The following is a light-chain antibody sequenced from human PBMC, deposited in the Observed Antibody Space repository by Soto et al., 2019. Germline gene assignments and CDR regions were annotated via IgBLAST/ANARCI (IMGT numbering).Light chain of an antibody. V-gene: IGLV2-14*03. CDR2: DVS. Sequence: QSALAQPASVSGSPGQSLAISCTGTSSDVGSYNSVSWYQQYPGKAPTLMIHDVSNRPSGVSDRFSGSKSGNTASLTISGLQAEDEADYYCSSFTSSSSDVFGSGTQLTVL. J-gene: IGLJ7*01. CDR1: SSDVGSYNS. CDR3: SSFTSSSSDV.